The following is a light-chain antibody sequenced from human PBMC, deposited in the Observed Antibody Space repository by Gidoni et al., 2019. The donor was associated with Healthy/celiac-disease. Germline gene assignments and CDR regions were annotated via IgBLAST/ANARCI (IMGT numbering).Light chain of an antibody. J-gene: IGKJ1*01. CDR1: QGISNY. V-gene: IGKV1-27*01. CDR3: QKYNSAPWT. CDR2: AAS. Sequence: DIQMTQSPSSLSAYVGDRVPITCRASQGISNYLAWYQQTPGKVPKLLIYAASTLQSGVPSRFSGSGSGTDFTLSISSLQPEDVATYYCQKYNSAPWTFXQXTKVEIK.